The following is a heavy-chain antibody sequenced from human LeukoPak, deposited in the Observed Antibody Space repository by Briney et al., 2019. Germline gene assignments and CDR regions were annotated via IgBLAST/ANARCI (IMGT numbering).Heavy chain of an antibody. CDR3: ARRTYSMDSVDV. CDR1: GYSFTSHW. V-gene: IGHV5-51*01. Sequence: GESLKISCKGSGYSFTSHWIGLVRQMPGKGLGWRGIIYPADSDTKYSPSFQGQVTISINKSISTAYLQWSSLRASDSAIYYCARRTYSMDSVDVWGQGATVTLS. CDR2: IYPADSDT. D-gene: IGHD4-11*01. J-gene: IGHJ6*02.